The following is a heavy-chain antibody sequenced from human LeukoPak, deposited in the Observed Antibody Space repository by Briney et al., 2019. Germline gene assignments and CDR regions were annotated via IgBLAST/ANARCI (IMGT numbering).Heavy chain of an antibody. CDR1: GGSISGYY. CDR2: INHSGST. CDR3: ARASLLDIVATYSSSRSGFAFVI. D-gene: IGHD5-12*01. J-gene: IGHJ3*02. Sequence: PSETLSLTCTVSGGSISGYYWTWIRQPPGKGLEWIGEINHSGSTNYNPSLKSRVTISVDTSKNQFSLKLSSATAADTAVYYCARASLLDIVATYSSSRSGFAFVIWGQGTMVTVSS. V-gene: IGHV4-34*01.